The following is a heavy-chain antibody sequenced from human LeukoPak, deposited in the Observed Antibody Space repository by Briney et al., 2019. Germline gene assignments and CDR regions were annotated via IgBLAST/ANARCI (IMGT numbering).Heavy chain of an antibody. CDR3: ARDRYSSAWDDPIY. CDR1: GFTFSAYW. Sequence: PGGSLRLSCAASGFTFSAYWMCWVRQAPGKGLEWVANIKQDGSEKYYVDSVKGRFTISRDNSKSTLYLQMSSLRAEDTAVYYCARDRYSSAWDDPIYWGQGTLVTVSS. J-gene: IGHJ4*02. V-gene: IGHV3-7*03. CDR2: IKQDGSEK. D-gene: IGHD6-19*01.